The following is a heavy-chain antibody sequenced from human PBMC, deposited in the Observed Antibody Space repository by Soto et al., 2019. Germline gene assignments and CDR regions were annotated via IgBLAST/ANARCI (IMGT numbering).Heavy chain of an antibody. D-gene: IGHD2-2*01. Sequence: QVQLVQSGAEVKKPGSSVKVSCKASGGTFSSYAISWVRQAPGQGLEWMGGIIPIFGTANYAQKFQGRVTITADESTSTAYMELSSLRSEDTAVYYCARDLGYCISTSCYQWFDPWGQGTQVTVSS. CDR2: IIPIFGTA. J-gene: IGHJ5*02. V-gene: IGHV1-69*12. CDR3: ARDLGYCISTSCYQWFDP. CDR1: GGTFSSYA.